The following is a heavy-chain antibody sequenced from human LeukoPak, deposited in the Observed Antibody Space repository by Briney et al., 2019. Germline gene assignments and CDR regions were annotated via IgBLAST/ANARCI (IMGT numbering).Heavy chain of an antibody. Sequence: SETLSLTCAVYGGSFSDYYWSWIRQPPGKGLEWIAEINHSGSTKYNPSLKSRVTISVDTSKNQFSLKLTSVTAADTAVYYCAAVPESYYTVYYFNYWGQGTLVTVSS. V-gene: IGHV4-34*01. D-gene: IGHD3-10*01. CDR3: AAVPESYYTVYYFNY. J-gene: IGHJ4*02. CDR2: INHSGST. CDR1: GGSFSDYY.